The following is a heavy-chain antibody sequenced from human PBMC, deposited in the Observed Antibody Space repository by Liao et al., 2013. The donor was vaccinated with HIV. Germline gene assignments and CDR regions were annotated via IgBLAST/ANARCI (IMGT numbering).Heavy chain of an antibody. D-gene: IGHD1-26*01. J-gene: IGHJ4*02. CDR3: ASGRDYVAY. V-gene: IGHV4-61*02. CDR1: GGSISGGNYY. Sequence: QVQLQESGPGLVKPSQTLSLTCTVSGGSISGGNYYWSWIRQPAGKGLEWIGRIYTSGSPNYNPSLKSRVTISVDTSKNQFSLKLSSVTAADTAVYYCASGRDYVAYWGQGTLVTVSS. CDR2: IYTSGSP.